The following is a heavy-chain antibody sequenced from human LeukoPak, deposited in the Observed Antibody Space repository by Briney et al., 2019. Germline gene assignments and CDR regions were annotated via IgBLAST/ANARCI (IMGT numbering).Heavy chain of an antibody. CDR3: ARDEQQLEHIAY. CDR2: INPNSGGT. CDR1: GYTFTGYY. D-gene: IGHD6-13*01. V-gene: IGHV1-2*02. J-gene: IGHJ4*02. Sequence: ASVKVSCKASGYTFTGYYIHWVRRAPGQGLEWMGWINPNSGGTNYAQKFQGRVTMTRDTSISTAYMELTRLRSDDTAVYYCARDEQQLEHIAYWGQGTLVTVSS.